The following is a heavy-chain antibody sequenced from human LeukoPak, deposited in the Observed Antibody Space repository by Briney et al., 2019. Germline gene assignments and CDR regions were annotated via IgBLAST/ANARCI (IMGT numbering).Heavy chain of an antibody. J-gene: IGHJ3*02. Sequence: GGSLRLSCAASGFTFDDYGMSWVRQAPGKGLEWVSAINWNGGSTGYADSVKGRFTISRDNAKNSLYLQMNSLRAEDTAVYYCARDSFNSGQALGIEGSGWYSAFDIWGQGTMVTVSS. CDR3: ARDSFNSGQALGIEGSGWYSAFDI. CDR2: INWNGGST. CDR1: GFTFDDYG. V-gene: IGHV3-20*04. D-gene: IGHD6-19*01.